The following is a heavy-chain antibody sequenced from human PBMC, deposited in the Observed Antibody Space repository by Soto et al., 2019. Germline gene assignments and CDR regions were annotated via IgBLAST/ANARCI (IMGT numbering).Heavy chain of an antibody. CDR3: AIGGGGGAFDI. Sequence: PSETLSLTCTVSGVSISTSSMNWIRLAPGKGLEWIGNVYYGGNTDYNPSLRSRLTISVDTSKSQFSLRLTSVTAADTALYYCAIGGGGGAFDIWGRGTLVTVSS. CDR2: VYYGGNT. J-gene: IGHJ3*02. CDR1: GVSISTSS. V-gene: IGHV4-59*01. D-gene: IGHD3-3*01.